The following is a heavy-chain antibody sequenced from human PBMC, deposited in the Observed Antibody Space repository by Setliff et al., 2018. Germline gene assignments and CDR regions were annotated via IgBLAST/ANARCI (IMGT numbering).Heavy chain of an antibody. Sequence: ASVKVSCKASGYTFTGYYMHWVRPAPGQGLEWMGWINPNSGGTNYAQKFQGRVTMTRDTSISTAYMELSRLRSDDTAVYYCAREIRVVVPAAPRYYGMDVWRQGTTVTVSS. J-gene: IGHJ6*02. CDR3: AREIRVVVPAAPRYYGMDV. V-gene: IGHV1-2*02. CDR2: INPNSGGT. CDR1: GYTFTGYY. D-gene: IGHD2-2*01.